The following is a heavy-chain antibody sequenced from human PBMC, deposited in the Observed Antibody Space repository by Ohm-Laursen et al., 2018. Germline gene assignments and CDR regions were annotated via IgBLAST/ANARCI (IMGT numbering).Heavy chain of an antibody. CDR2: IRWNSGSI. Sequence: SLRLSCAASGFTFDDYAMHWVRQAPGKGLEWVSGIRWNSGSIGYADSVKGRFTISRDNARNSLYLQMNSLRAEDTALYYCTKAYGVRVEAAIASFDFWGQGTLVTVSS. J-gene: IGHJ4*02. CDR3: TKAYGVRVEAAIASFDF. CDR1: GFTFDDYA. D-gene: IGHD2-15*01. V-gene: IGHV3-9*01.